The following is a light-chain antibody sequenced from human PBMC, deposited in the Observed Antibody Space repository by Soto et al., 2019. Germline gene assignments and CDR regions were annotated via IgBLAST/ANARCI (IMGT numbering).Light chain of an antibody. J-gene: IGKJ1*01. CDR2: KAS. V-gene: IGKV1-5*03. Sequence: DIQMTQSPSALSAYVGDRVTITCRASENINMWLAWFQQKPGKAPRLLISKASILESGVPSRFSGSGSGTEFTLTISSLQPDDFATYHCQQYQSRSTFGQGTTVGVK. CDR3: QQYQSRST. CDR1: ENINMW.